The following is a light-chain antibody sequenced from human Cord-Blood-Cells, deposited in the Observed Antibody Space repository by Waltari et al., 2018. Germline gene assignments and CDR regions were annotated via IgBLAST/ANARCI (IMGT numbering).Light chain of an antibody. Sequence: EIVMTQSPAPPSVSPGERATLPCRASQSVSSNLAWYQQKPGQAPRLLIYGASTRATGIPARFSGSGSGTEFTLTISSLQSEDFAVYYCQQYNNWPPYTFGQGTKLEIK. CDR3: QQYNNWPPYT. J-gene: IGKJ2*01. CDR2: GAS. V-gene: IGKV3-15*01. CDR1: QSVSSN.